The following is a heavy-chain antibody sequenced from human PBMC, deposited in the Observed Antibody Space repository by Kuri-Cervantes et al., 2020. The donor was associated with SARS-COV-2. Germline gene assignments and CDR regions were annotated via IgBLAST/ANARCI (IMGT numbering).Heavy chain of an antibody. V-gene: IGHV3-30-3*01. D-gene: IGHD2-21*01. CDR2: ISYDGSNK. CDR3: ARDRVGVHDS. Sequence: GGSLRLSCAASGFNFSRTDMHWVRQAPGKGLEWVAVISYDGSNKDYTASGKGRFTISRDNSQNTLYLQMKSLRIEDTALYYCARDRVGVHDSWGQGTLVTVSS. J-gene: IGHJ4*02. CDR1: GFNFSRTD.